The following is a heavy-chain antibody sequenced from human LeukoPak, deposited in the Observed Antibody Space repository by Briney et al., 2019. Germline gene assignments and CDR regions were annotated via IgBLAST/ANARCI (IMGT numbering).Heavy chain of an antibody. CDR1: GYTFTGYY. CDR2: INPNSGGT. CDR3: AIEPPRYIVATKVFGG. J-gene: IGHJ4*02. Sequence: GASVKVSCKASGYTFTGYYMHWVRQAPGQGLEWMGWINPNSGGTNYAQKFQGRVTMTRDTSISTAYMELSRLRSDYTAVCYCAIEPPRYIVATKVFGGWGQGTLVTVSS. D-gene: IGHD5-12*01. V-gene: IGHV1-2*02.